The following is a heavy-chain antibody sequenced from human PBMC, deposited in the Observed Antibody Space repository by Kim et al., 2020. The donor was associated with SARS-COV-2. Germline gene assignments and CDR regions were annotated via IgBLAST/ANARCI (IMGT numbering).Heavy chain of an antibody. CDR3: AKEGGGIAAAGTGDH. V-gene: IGHV3-23*01. D-gene: IGHD6-13*01. J-gene: IGHJ4*02. Sequence: DSVKGRFTISRDNSKNTLYLQMNSLRAEDTAVYYCAKEGGGIAAAGTGDHWGQGTLVTVSS.